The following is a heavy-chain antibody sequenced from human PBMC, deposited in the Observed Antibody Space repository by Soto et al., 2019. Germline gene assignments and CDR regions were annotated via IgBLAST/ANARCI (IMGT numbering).Heavy chain of an antibody. D-gene: IGHD3-22*01. J-gene: IGHJ4*02. CDR3: ARSSGYYYVDY. CDR1: GYTFTSYA. V-gene: IGHV1-3*01. CDR2: INAGNGNT. Sequence: QVQLVQSGAEVKKPGASVKVSCKASGYTFTSYAMHWVRQAPGQRLEWMGWINAGNGNTKYPQKFQGRVTITRDTSASTAYTELTSLRSEDTAVYYCARSSGYYYVDYWGQGTLVTVSS.